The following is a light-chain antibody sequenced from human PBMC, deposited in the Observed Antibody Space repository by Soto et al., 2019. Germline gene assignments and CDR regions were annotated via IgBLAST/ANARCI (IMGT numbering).Light chain of an antibody. CDR1: SSDVGSYNL. CDR2: EAT. V-gene: IGLV2-23*01. CDR3: CSYAGTSTPCV. J-gene: IGLJ1*01. Sequence: QSVLAQPASVSGSPGQSITISCTGTSSDVGSYNLVSWYQHHPGEAPNLLIYEATKRPSGVSNRFSASKSGNTASLTISGLQAEDEADYYCCSYAGTSTPCVFGTGTKVTVL.